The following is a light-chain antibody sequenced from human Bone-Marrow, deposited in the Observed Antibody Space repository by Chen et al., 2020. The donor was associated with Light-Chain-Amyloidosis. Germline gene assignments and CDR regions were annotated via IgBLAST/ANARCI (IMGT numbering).Light chain of an antibody. Sequence: DIQLTQSPSFLSASVGDRVTITCRASQDISSSLAWYQQKPGKAPKLLISVASTLQSGVPSKFSGSGSGTEFTLTISSLQPEDFATYYCQQVKSYPYTFGQGTKLEIK. CDR1: QDISSS. CDR2: VAS. V-gene: IGKV1-9*01. CDR3: QQVKSYPYT. J-gene: IGKJ2*01.